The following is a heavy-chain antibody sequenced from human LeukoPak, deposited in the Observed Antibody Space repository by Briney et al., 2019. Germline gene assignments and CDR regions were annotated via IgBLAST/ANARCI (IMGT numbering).Heavy chain of an antibody. J-gene: IGHJ4*02. V-gene: IGHV4-4*07. CDR2: IYTSGST. Sequence: SETLSLTCTVSGGSISSYYWSWVRQPAGRGLEWVGRIYTSGSTNYNPSLKGEVTMSVDTSTNQSSLKISSVTAADTAVYYCAIEPGDGEMDAFDYWGQGTLVTVSS. CDR1: GGSISSYY. D-gene: IGHD3-10*01. CDR3: AIEPGDGEMDAFDY.